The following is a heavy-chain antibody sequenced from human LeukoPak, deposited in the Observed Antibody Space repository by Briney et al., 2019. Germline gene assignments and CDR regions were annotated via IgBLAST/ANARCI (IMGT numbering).Heavy chain of an antibody. J-gene: IGHJ6*03. D-gene: IGHD6-13*01. V-gene: IGHV4-59*01. CDR2: IYYSGST. CDR3: ARASYSSSWYHRSYYYMDV. Sequence: PSETLSLTCTVSGGSISSYYWSWIRQPAGKGLEWIGYIYYSGSTNYNPSLKSRVTISVDTSKNQFSLKLSSVTAADTAVYYCARASYSSSWYHRSYYYMDVWGKGTTVTVSS. CDR1: GGSISSYY.